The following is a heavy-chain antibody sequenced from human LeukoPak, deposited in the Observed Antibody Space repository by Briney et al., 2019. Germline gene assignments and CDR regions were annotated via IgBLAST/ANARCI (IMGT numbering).Heavy chain of an antibody. D-gene: IGHD6-19*01. CDR1: GFTFSRYW. J-gene: IGHJ4*02. CDR2: ISSDGSST. CDR3: ATYSGAYSSGWPHY. V-gene: IGHV3-74*01. Sequence: RGSLRLSCAASGFTFSRYWTLWVRHAPGKGLVWVSHISSDGSSTRYADSVKGRFTISRDNAKNTLYLQMSSLRAEDTAVYYCATYSGAYSSGWPHYWGQGTLVTVSS.